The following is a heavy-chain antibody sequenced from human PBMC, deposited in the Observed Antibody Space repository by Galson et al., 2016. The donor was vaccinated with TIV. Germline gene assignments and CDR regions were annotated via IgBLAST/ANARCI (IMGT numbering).Heavy chain of an antibody. CDR3: ARGRGYSFGSGSSYFDY. D-gene: IGHD3-10*01. Sequence: SVKVSCKASGGIFSNLVISWVRQAPGQGLEWMGSINPIFGTANYAQKFQGRVTITADTSTSTFYMDLSSLRSEDTAIYYCARGRGYSFGSGSSYFDYWGQGSLGTVSS. CDR1: GGIFSNLV. V-gene: IGHV1-69*06. J-gene: IGHJ4*02. CDR2: INPIFGTA.